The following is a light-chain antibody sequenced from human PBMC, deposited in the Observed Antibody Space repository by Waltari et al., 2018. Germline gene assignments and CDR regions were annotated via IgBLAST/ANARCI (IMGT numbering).Light chain of an antibody. CDR1: SSDVGGSNY. V-gene: IGLV2-14*01. CDR3: SSYTSSSTWV. J-gene: IGLJ3*02. Sequence: QSALTQHASVSGSPGQSITISCTGTSSDVGGSNYVSWYQQHPGKAPKLMIYDVSKRPSGVSNRFSGSKSGNTASLTISGLQAEDEADYYCSSYTSSSTWVFGGGTKLTVL. CDR2: DVS.